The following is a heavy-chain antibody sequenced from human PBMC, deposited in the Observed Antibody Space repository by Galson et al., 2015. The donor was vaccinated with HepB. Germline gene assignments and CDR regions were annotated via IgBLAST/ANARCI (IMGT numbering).Heavy chain of an antibody. Sequence: SVKVSCKASGYTFTSYDINWVRQATGQGLEWMGWMNPNSGNTGYAQKFQGRVTMTRNTSISTAYMELSSLRSEDTAVYYCARGRGYFDWLHYHYYYYYMDVWGKGTTVTVSS. D-gene: IGHD3-9*01. CDR2: MNPNSGNT. J-gene: IGHJ6*03. V-gene: IGHV1-8*01. CDR1: GYTFTSYD. CDR3: ARGRGYFDWLHYHYYYYYMDV.